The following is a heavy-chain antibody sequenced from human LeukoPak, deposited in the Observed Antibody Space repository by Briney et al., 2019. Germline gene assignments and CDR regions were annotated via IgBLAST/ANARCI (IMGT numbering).Heavy chain of an antibody. V-gene: IGHV3-30*04. CDR3: ARGRLAGVPDYYGMDV. CDR2: ISYDGSKK. J-gene: IGHJ6*04. D-gene: IGHD1-1*01. CDR1: RFSPSSYA. Sequence: GGSRRLSSAASRFSPSSYAIHCVRQAPGKGLEWVAVISYDGSKKYYADSVKGRFTISRDNSKNTLYLQMNSLRAEDTAVYYCARGRLAGVPDYYGMDVWGKGTTVTVSS.